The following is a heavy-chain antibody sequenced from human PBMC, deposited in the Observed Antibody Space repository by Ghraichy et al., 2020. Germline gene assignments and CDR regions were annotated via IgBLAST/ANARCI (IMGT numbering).Heavy chain of an antibody. V-gene: IGHV1-2*02. J-gene: IGHJ5*01. Sequence: ASVKVSCRASGYTFTGYYMYWLRQASGQGLEWMGWIIPNSGGTDYAQKFQGRVTMTRDTSITRAYMELSRLTSDDTAVYYCARGDYYGSGLPSAWLDSWGQGTLVTVSS. CDR3: ARGDYYGSGLPSAWLDS. D-gene: IGHD3-10*01. CDR1: GYTFTGYY. CDR2: IIPNSGGT.